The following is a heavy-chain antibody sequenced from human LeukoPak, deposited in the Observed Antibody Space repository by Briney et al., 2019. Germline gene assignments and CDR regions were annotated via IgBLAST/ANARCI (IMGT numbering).Heavy chain of an antibody. V-gene: IGHV3-74*01. CDR1: GFTFSRDW. CDR3: TYDHFDQ. J-gene: IGHJ4*02. CDR2: IDSDDSST. Sequence: GGSLRLSCAASGFTFSRDWMHWVRQVPGKGLVWVSRIDSDDSSTSYADSVRGRFTISRDNAKKTLYLQMNSLRVEDTAVYYCTYDHFDQWGQGTLVTVSS. D-gene: IGHD2-21*01.